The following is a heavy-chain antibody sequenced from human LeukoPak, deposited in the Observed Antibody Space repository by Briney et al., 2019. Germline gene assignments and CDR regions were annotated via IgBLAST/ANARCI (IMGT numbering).Heavy chain of an antibody. J-gene: IGHJ3*02. CDR3: AGPHGYSYDPYDAFNI. D-gene: IGHD5-18*01. CDR1: GYTFTGYY. V-gene: IGHV1-2*02. CDR2: INPNSGGT. Sequence: ASVKVSCKASGYTFTGYYMHWVRQAPGQGLEWVGWINPNSGGTNYAQKFQGRVTMTRDTSISTAYMELSRLRSDDTAVYYCAGPHGYSYDPYDAFNIWSQGTMVTVSS.